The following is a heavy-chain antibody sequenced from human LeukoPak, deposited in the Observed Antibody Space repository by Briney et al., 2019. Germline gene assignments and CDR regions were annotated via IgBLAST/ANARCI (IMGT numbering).Heavy chain of an antibody. CDR2: ISAYNGNT. J-gene: IGHJ5*02. D-gene: IGHD2-2*01. V-gene: IGHV1-18*01. CDR1: VYTFTSYG. Sequence: GASVKVSCKASVYTFTSYGITWVRQVPGQGLEWRGWISAYNGNTKYEQNLQGRVTMTTDTSTSTAYMELRSLRSDDTAMYYCARAIGYCSSTSCYHGWCDPGGQGTLVSVSS. CDR3: ARAIGYCSSTSCYHGWCDP.